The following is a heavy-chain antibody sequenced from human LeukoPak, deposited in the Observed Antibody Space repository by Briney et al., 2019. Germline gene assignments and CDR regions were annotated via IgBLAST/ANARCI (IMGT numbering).Heavy chain of an antibody. J-gene: IGHJ6*03. CDR1: GASVSGSAYY. Sequence: KPSETLSLTCTVSGASVSGSAYYWGWIRQPPGKGLEWIGSIYYSGDTYYNPSLKSRRVTISVDTSKNQFSLRLSSVTAADTAVYYCARHQWHYYYYMGVWGKGSTVTVSS. CDR2: IYYSGDT. D-gene: IGHD6-19*01. CDR3: ARHQWHYYYYMGV. V-gene: IGHV4-39*01.